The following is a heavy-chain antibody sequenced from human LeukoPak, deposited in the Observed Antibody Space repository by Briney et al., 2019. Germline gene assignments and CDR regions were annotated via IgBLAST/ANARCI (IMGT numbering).Heavy chain of an antibody. V-gene: IGHV1-3*01. J-gene: IGHJ2*01. D-gene: IGHD1-26*01. CDR1: GYTFTSYA. Sequence: ASVKVSCKASGYTFTSYAMHWVRQAPGQRLEWMGWINAGNGNTKYSQKFQGRVTITRDTSASTAYMELSSLRSEDTAVYYCARPLPYSGSYFDWYFDLWGRGTLVTVSS. CDR2: INAGNGNT. CDR3: ARPLPYSGSYFDWYFDL.